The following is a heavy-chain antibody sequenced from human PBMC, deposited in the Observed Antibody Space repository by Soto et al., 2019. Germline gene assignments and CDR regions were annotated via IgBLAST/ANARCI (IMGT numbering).Heavy chain of an antibody. CDR3: ATSFSGSYLN. Sequence: PSETLSLTCAVSGYSISSGYYWGWIRQPPGKGLEWIGSIYHSGSTYYNPSLKSRVTISVDTSKNQFSLKPSSVTAADTAVYYCATSFSGSYLNWGQGTLVTVSS. D-gene: IGHD1-26*01. CDR2: IYHSGST. V-gene: IGHV4-38-2*01. CDR1: GYSISSGYY. J-gene: IGHJ4*02.